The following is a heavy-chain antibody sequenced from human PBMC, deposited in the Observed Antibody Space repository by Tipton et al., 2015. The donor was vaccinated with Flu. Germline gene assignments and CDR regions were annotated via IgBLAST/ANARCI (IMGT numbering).Heavy chain of an antibody. CDR2: VYYSGTT. D-gene: IGHD3-9*01. CDR1: GGSMSNYY. J-gene: IGHJ4*02. CDR3: VRRRVGAGFFGFDY. V-gene: IGHV4-59*08. Sequence: TLSLTCTVSGGSMSNYYWCWIRQPPGKGLEWIGYVYYSGTTNYNPSLNSRVTMSLDTSNNQFSLRLSSVTAADTAVYYCVRRRVGAGFFGFDYWGQGALVTVSS.